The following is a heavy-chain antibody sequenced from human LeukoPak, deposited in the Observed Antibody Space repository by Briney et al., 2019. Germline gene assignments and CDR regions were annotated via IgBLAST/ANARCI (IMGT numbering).Heavy chain of an antibody. CDR1: GFIFTGYF. V-gene: IGHV3-7*03. Sequence: GGSLRLSCAASGFIFTGYFMSWVRQAPGKGLEWVASIKHDGSEKYYVDSVKGRFTISRDNAKNSLYLQMNSLRAEDTAVYYCARDQYYDFWSGYSNYYYYGMDVWGQGTTVTVSS. CDR2: IKHDGSEK. J-gene: IGHJ6*02. CDR3: ARDQYYDFWSGYSNYYYYGMDV. D-gene: IGHD3-3*01.